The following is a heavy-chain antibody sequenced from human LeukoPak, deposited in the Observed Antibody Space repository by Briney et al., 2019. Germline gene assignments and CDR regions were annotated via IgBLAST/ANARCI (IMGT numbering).Heavy chain of an antibody. CDR1: GFSLSTSGMC. V-gene: IGHV2-70*11. CDR3: ARTPPSSDYYYYMDV. J-gene: IGHJ6*03. CDR2: IDWDDDK. D-gene: IGHD6-6*01. Sequence: SGPALVKPTQPLTLTCTFSGFSLSTSGMCVSWIRQPPGKALEWLARIDWDDDKYYSTSLKTRLTISKDTSKNQVVLTMTNMDPVDTATYYCARTPPSSDYYYYMDVWGKGTTVTVSS.